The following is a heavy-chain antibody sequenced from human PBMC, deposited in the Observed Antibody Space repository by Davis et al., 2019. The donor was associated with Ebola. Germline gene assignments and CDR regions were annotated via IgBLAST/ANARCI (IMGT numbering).Heavy chain of an antibody. J-gene: IGHJ6*02. V-gene: IGHV1-69*06. D-gene: IGHD2-15*01. CDR2: IIPIFGTA. Sequence: SVKVSCKASGGTFSSYAISWVRQAPGQGLEWMGGIIPIFGTANYAQKFQGRVTITADKSTSTAYMELSSLRSEDTAVYYCARGDEVVVAAAYYYYYGMDVWGQGTTVTVSS. CDR3: ARGDEVVVAAAYYYYYGMDV. CDR1: GGTFSSYA.